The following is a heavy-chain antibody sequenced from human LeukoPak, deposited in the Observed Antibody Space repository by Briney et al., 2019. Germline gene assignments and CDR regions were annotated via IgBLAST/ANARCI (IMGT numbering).Heavy chain of an antibody. CDR3: ARLKQWLVGIDY. V-gene: IGHV4-30-4*08. CDR1: GGSISSGDYY. CDR2: IYYSGST. Sequence: SETLSLTCTVSGGSISSGDYYWSWIRQPPGKGLEWIGYIYYSGSTYYNPSLKSRVTISVDTSKNQFSLKLSSVTAADTAVYYCARLKQWLVGIDYWAREPWSPSPQ. J-gene: IGHJ4*02. D-gene: IGHD6-19*01.